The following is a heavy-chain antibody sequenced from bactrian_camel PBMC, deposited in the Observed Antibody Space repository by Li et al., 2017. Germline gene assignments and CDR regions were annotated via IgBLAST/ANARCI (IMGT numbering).Heavy chain of an antibody. CDR1: GYSAVTLC. D-gene: IGHD1*01. CDR3: ASSWNVPARTALDTMVRPEFGY. CDR2: INRRGTT. Sequence: HVQLVESGGGSALAGGSVRLSCAAASGYSAVTLCMGWFRQAPGKEREGVAVINRRGTTNYADSVKGRFTISKDNAKNILYLDMDSLQPEDTGLYRCASSWNVPARTALDTMVRPEFGYWGQGTQVTVS. J-gene: IGHJ4*01. V-gene: IGHV3S53*01.